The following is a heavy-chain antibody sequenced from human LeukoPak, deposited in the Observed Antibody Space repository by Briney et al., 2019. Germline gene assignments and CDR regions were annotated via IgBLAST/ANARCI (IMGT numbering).Heavy chain of an antibody. V-gene: IGHV3-74*01. CDR2: INGDGGSR. CDR3: ASASSHRTAAGGDY. Sequence: GGSLLLSCAASGFTFSTYWMHWGRQAPGKGLVWLSRINGDGGSRNYADSVKGRFTISRDNAKNTLYLQMSSLRVEDTAVYYCASASSHRTAAGGDYWGQGTLVTVST. D-gene: IGHD6-13*01. CDR1: GFTFSTYW. J-gene: IGHJ4*02.